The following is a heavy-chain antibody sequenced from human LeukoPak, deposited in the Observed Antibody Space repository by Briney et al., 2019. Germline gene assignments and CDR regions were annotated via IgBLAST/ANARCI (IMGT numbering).Heavy chain of an antibody. V-gene: IGHV3-23*01. D-gene: IGHD6-13*01. J-gene: IGHJ4*02. Sequence: PGGSLRLSCAASGFTFSSYAMSWVRQAPGKGLEWVLAISGSGGSTYYADSVKSRFTISRDNSKNTLYLQMNSLRAEDTAVYYCAKDVGVIMGSSTYFDYWGQGTLVTVSS. CDR1: GFTFSSYA. CDR2: ISGSGGST. CDR3: AKDVGVIMGSSTYFDY.